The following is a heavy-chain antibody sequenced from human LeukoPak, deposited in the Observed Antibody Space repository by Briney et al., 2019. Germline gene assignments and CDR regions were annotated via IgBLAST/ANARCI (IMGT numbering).Heavy chain of an antibody. CDR1: GDSISIYY. J-gene: IGHJ4*02. V-gene: IGHV4-59*01. Sequence: PSETLSLTCSVSGDSISIYYWSWIRQPPGKGLEWIGYIYYSGSTNYNPSLKSRVTISVDTSKNQFSLKLSSVTAADTAVYYCARRYHYDSSGYFDYWGQGTLVTVSS. CDR3: ARRYHYDSSGYFDY. D-gene: IGHD3-22*01. CDR2: IYYSGST.